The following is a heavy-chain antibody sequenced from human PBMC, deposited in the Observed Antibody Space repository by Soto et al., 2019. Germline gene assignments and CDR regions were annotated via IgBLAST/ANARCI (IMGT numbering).Heavy chain of an antibody. Sequence: QVQLVESGGGVVQPGRSLRLSCAASGFTFSSDGMHWVRQAPGKGLEWVAVISYDGSAKSYADSVKGRFTISRDNSKNTLYLQMNSLRYEDTAVYYCATDRSSSWTLDYWGQGTLVTVSS. D-gene: IGHD6-13*01. V-gene: IGHV3-30*03. CDR1: GFTFSSDG. J-gene: IGHJ4*02. CDR2: ISYDGSAK. CDR3: ATDRSSSWTLDY.